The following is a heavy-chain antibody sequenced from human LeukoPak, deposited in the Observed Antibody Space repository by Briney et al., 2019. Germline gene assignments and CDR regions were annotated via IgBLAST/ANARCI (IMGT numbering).Heavy chain of an antibody. D-gene: IGHD2-21*02. CDR3: ARDDSWAFDY. CDR1: GFTFSRYS. V-gene: IGHV3-48*02. CDR2: IRTSSGGI. J-gene: IGHJ4*02. Sequence: PGGSLRLSCAAYGFTFSRYSVNWVRQAPGKGLGWVAYIRTSSGGIYYADSVKGRFTISTDTAKNSLYLEMNNLRDGDTAVYYCARDDSWAFDYWGQGTLVTVSS.